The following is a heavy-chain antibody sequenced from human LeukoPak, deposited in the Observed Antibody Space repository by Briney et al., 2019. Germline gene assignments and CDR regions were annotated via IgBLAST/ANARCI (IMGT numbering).Heavy chain of an antibody. Sequence: GGSLRLSCAASGFTFSGYGMNWVRQAPGKGLEWVSYINGSSSTIYYADSVKGRFTISRDNAKNSLYLQMNSLRAEDTAVYYCAKDGGSGYSGYDYYYYYMDVWGKGTTVTVSS. CDR2: INGSSSTI. V-gene: IGHV3-48*04. CDR1: GFTFSGYG. J-gene: IGHJ6*03. D-gene: IGHD5-12*01. CDR3: AKDGGSGYSGYDYYYYYMDV.